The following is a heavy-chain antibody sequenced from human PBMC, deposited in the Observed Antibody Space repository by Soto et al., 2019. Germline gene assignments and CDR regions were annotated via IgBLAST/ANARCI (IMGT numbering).Heavy chain of an antibody. J-gene: IGHJ3*02. Sequence: GGSLRLSCAASGFTFSSYAMHWVRQAPGKGLEWVAVISYDGSNKYYADSVKGRFTISRDNSKNTLYLQMNSLRAEDTAVYYCARAHDSSGYYYDDFDIWGQGTMVTVSS. CDR2: ISYDGSNK. V-gene: IGHV3-30*04. CDR1: GFTFSSYA. CDR3: ARAHDSSGYYYDDFDI. D-gene: IGHD3-22*01.